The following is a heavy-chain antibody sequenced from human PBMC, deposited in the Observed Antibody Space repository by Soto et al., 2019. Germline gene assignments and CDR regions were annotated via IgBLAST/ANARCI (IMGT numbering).Heavy chain of an antibody. J-gene: IGHJ4*02. D-gene: IGHD2-2*01. V-gene: IGHV3-23*01. CDR3: AKDLRSTTSCPDY. CDR1: GFTFSYYA. CDR2: VSPSGGST. Sequence: EVQLLESGGGLVQPGGSLRLSCTASGFTFSYYAMSWVRQAPGKGLEWVSAVSPSGGSTFYADSVKGRFTISRDNSKHTLYLQMTSLTAEDTAVYYCAKDLRSTTSCPDYWGQGTLVTVSS.